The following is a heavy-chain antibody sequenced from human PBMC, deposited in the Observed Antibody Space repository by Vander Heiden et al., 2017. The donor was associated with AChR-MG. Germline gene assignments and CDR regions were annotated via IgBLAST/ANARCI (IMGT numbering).Heavy chain of an antibody. J-gene: IGHJ4*02. D-gene: IGHD1-1*01. CDR2: ISSSGGTT. CDR3: AKNERRQTANTFDY. Sequence: EVQLLESGGGLVQPGGSLRLSCDAPVFIFHTYAMSWVGQAPGKGLEWVSAISSSGGTTYYADSVKGRFTVSRDNSKNTLYLQMNSLRGEDTAVYYCAKNERRQTANTFDYWGQGTLVTVSS. V-gene: IGHV3-23*01. CDR1: VFIFHTYA.